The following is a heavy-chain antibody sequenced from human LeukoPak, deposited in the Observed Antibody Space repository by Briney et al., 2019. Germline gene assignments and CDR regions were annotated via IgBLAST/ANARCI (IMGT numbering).Heavy chain of an antibody. D-gene: IGHD2-8*01. Sequence: PGGSLRPSCAASGFTFSSYGMHWVRQATGKGLEWVAVISYDGSNKYYADSVKGRFTISRDNSKNTLYLQMNSLRAEDTAVYYCAKGPALIRGDDYWGQGTLVTVSS. J-gene: IGHJ4*02. CDR3: AKGPALIRGDDY. CDR1: GFTFSSYG. V-gene: IGHV3-30*18. CDR2: ISYDGSNK.